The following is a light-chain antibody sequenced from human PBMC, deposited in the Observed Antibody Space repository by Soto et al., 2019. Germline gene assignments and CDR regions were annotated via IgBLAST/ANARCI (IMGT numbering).Light chain of an antibody. J-gene: IGKJ2*01. V-gene: IGKV1-5*03. Sequence: DIQMTQSPSTLSASVGDRVTITCRASQSISSWLTWYQQKPGKAPKVLIYKASRLQSGVPSRFSGRGSGKDFTLTISSLQPDDFATYYCLQYHSYPYTFGQGTKLEI. CDR2: KAS. CDR3: LQYHSYPYT. CDR1: QSISSW.